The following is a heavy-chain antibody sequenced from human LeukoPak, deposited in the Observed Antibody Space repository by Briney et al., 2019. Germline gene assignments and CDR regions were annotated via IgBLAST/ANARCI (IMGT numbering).Heavy chain of an antibody. Sequence: PGGSLRLSCAASGFTFSDVWMSWVRQAPGKGLEWVGRIRSKANSYATAYAASVKGRFTISRDDSKNTAYLQMNSLKTEDTAVYYCTRYGDYPFDYWGQGALVTVSS. J-gene: IGHJ4*02. CDR2: IRSKANSYAT. V-gene: IGHV3-73*01. D-gene: IGHD2-21*01. CDR1: GFTFSDVW. CDR3: TRYGDYPFDY.